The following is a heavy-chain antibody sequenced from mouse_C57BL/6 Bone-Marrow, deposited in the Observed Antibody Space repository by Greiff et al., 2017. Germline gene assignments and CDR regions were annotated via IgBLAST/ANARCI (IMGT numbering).Heavy chain of an antibody. D-gene: IGHD1-1*01. V-gene: IGHV5-4*01. CDR1: GFTFSSYA. CDR2: ISDGGSYT. J-gene: IGHJ1*03. Sequence: DVQLVESGGGLVKPGGSLKLSCAASGFTFSSYAMSWVRQTPEKRLEWVATISDGGSYTYYPDNVKGRFTISRDNAKNNLYLQMSHLKSEDTAMYYCARGAYGSSYGYFDVWGTGTTVTVSS. CDR3: ARGAYGSSYGYFDV.